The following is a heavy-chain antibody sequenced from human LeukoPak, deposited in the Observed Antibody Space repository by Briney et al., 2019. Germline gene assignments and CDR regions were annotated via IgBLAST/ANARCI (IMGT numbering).Heavy chain of an antibody. CDR3: ASGADTAHRDAFDI. CDR1: GYTFTSYD. V-gene: IGHV1-8*01. J-gene: IGHJ3*02. CDR2: MNPNSGNT. Sequence: ASVKVSCKASGYTFTSYDINWVRQATGQGLEWMGWMNPNSGNTGYAQKFQGRVTMTRNTSISTAYMELSSLRSEDTAVYYCASGADTAHRDAFDIWGQGTMVTVSS. D-gene: IGHD5-18*01.